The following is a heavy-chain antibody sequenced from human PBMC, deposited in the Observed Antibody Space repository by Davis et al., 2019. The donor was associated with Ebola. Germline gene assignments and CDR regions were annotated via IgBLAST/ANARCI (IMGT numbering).Heavy chain of an antibody. Sequence: MPSETLSLTCAVSGDSISSSNWWSWVRQPPGKGLEWIGEIYHSGSTNYNPSLKSRVTISVDKSKNQFSLKLSSVTAADTAVYYCARAMVTMVSFAFDIWGQGTVVTVSS. CDR2: IYHSGST. J-gene: IGHJ3*02. V-gene: IGHV4-4*02. CDR1: GDSISSSNW. CDR3: ARAMVTMVSFAFDI. D-gene: IGHD3-10*01.